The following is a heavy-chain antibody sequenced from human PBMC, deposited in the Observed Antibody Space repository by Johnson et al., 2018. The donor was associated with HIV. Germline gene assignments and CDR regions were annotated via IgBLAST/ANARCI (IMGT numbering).Heavy chain of an antibody. Sequence: QMLLVESGGGVVQPGGSLRLSCVVSGFTFSSYGMHWVRQAPGKGLEWVAFIRYDGSNKYYADSVKGRFTISRDNSKNTLYLQMNSLRAEDTAVYYCAKDNIVGVSRDAFDIWGQGTMVTVSS. CDR1: GFTFSSYG. CDR3: AKDNIVGVSRDAFDI. V-gene: IGHV3-30*02. J-gene: IGHJ3*02. D-gene: IGHD2-15*01. CDR2: IRYDGSNK.